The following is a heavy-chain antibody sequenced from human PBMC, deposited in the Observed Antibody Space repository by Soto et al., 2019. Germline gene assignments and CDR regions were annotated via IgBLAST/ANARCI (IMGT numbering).Heavy chain of an antibody. D-gene: IGHD3-16*01. V-gene: IGHV1-3*01. CDR1: GYTFTSYA. J-gene: IGHJ6*02. CDR3: ARDGQGVMDYYYYYYGMDV. Sequence: QVQLVQSGAEVKKPGASVKVSCKASGYTFTSYAMHWVRQAPGQRLEWMGWINAGNGNTKYSQKFQGRVTITRDTSASTAYMELSSLRSEDTAVYYCARDGQGVMDYYYYYYGMDVWGQGTTVTVSS. CDR2: INAGNGNT.